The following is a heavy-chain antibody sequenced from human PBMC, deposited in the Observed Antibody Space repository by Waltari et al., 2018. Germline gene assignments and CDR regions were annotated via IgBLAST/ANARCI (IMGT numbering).Heavy chain of an antibody. Sequence: QVQLVQSGPEVQQSGAALGFSATPSGYTFNTYGASSVRQAPVQGLEWLGWITSYSAKTDYAQKLQGRVTVTAETSTSTAYMELINLRSDDTAVYYCARSQTSTTWAFDIWGQGTMVTVSS. CDR1: GYTFNTYG. V-gene: IGHV1-18*01. CDR3: ARSQTSTTWAFDI. J-gene: IGHJ3*02. CDR2: ITSYSAKT. D-gene: IGHD4-4*01.